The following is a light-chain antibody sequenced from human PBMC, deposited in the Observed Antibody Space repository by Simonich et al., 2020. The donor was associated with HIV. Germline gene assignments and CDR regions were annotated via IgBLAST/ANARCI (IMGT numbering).Light chain of an antibody. V-gene: IGLV2-8*01. CDR2: EVT. CDR3: SSYAGTTLV. CDR1: SSDIGAFNY. J-gene: IGLJ2*01. Sequence: QSALTQPPSASGSPGQSVTISCTGTSSDIGAFNYVSWYHQHPGKAPKLMIYEVTKRPSGVPDRFSGSKSGNTASLSVSGLQAEDEADYYCSSYAGTTLVFGGGTSLTVL.